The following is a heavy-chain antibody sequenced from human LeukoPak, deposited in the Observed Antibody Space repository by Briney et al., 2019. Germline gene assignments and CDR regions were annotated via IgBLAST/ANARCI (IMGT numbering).Heavy chain of an antibody. V-gene: IGHV4-61*01. CDR1: GGSVSSGSYY. Sequence: PSETLSLTCTVSGGSVSSGSYYWSWIRQPPGKVLEWIGYIYYSGSTNYNPSLKSRVTISVDTSKNQFSLKLSSVTAADTAVYYCAREGDSSSSASGAFDIWGQGTMVTVSS. CDR2: IYYSGST. CDR3: AREGDSSSSASGAFDI. D-gene: IGHD6-13*01. J-gene: IGHJ3*02.